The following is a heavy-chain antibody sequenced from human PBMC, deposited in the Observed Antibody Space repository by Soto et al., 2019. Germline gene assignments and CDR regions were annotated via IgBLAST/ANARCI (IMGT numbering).Heavy chain of an antibody. Sequence: EVQLVESGGGLVQPGGSLILSCAASGFTFSTYHMNWVRQAPGKGLEWVSYIHSGGSRIYYADSVKGRFTISRVNAKNSLYLQMNSLRAEDTAVYYCARDGSTVTTNYHYAMDVWGQGTTVTVSS. J-gene: IGHJ6*02. V-gene: IGHV3-48*03. D-gene: IGHD4-17*01. CDR2: IHSGGSRI. CDR1: GFTFSTYH. CDR3: ARDGSTVTTNYHYAMDV.